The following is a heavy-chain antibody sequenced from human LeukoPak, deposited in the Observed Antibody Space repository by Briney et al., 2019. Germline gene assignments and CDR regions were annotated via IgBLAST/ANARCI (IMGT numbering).Heavy chain of an antibody. V-gene: IGHV4-59*08. CDR3: ARGHWYSYGTPVFDY. CDR1: GGSISSHY. Sequence: PSETLSLTCSVSGGSISSHYWSWIRQPPGKGLEWIGYIYYSGSVNYNPSLKSRVTISEDTSKNQFSLKLSSVTAADTAVYYCARGHWYSYGTPVFDYWGQGTLVTVSS. J-gene: IGHJ4*02. D-gene: IGHD5-18*01. CDR2: IYYSGSV.